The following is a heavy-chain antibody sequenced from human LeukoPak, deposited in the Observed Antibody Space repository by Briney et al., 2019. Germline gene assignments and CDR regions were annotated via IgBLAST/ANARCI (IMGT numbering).Heavy chain of an antibody. CDR1: GFKFDDYG. D-gene: IGHD3-10*01. Sequence: SGGSLRLSCAASGFKFDDYGMSWVRQAPGKGLEWVSGIYWNGASTDYAESVKGRFTVSRDNARSSLYLQMNSLRAEDTALYYCARDYYPLGTYFLPADHWGQGTLVTVSS. V-gene: IGHV3-20*04. J-gene: IGHJ4*02. CDR2: IYWNGAST. CDR3: ARDYYPLGTYFLPADH.